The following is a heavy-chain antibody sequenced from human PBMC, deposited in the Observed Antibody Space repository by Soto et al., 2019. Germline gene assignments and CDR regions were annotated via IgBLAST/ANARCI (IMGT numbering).Heavy chain of an antibody. CDR3: ARDGEGSSGWSNKLKGGYFDY. V-gene: IGHV1-69*01. D-gene: IGHD6-19*01. J-gene: IGHJ4*02. Sequence: QVQLVQSGAEVKKPGSSVKVSCKASGGTFSSYAISWVRQAPGQGLEWMGGIIPIFGTANYAQKFQGRVTITADESTSTAYMELSSLRSEDTAVYYCARDGEGSSGWSNKLKGGYFDYWGQGTLVTVSS. CDR2: IIPIFGTA. CDR1: GGTFSSYA.